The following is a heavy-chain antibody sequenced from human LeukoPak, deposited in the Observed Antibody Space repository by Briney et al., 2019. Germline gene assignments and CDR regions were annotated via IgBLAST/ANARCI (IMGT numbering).Heavy chain of an antibody. D-gene: IGHD3-22*01. CDR1: GFTFSSYS. J-gene: IGHJ4*02. Sequence: PGGSLRLSCAASGFTFSSYSMNWVRQAPGKGLERVSSISSSSSYIYYADSVKGRFTISRDNAKNSLYLQMNSLRAEDTAVYYCARNYYDSSGYYLADYWGQGTLVTVSS. CDR2: ISSSSSYI. V-gene: IGHV3-21*01. CDR3: ARNYYDSSGYYLADY.